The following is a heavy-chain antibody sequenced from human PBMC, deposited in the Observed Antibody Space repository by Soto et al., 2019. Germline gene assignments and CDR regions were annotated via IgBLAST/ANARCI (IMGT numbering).Heavy chain of an antibody. J-gene: IGHJ4*02. CDR2: IYSGGST. D-gene: IGHD3-10*01. CDR1: GFTVSSNY. CDR3: ARAPGSVGEGY. Sequence: EVQLVESGGGLVQPGGSLRLSCEASGFTVSSNYMSWVRQAPGKGLEWVSVIYSGGSTYYADSVKGRFTISRHNSKNTLYLQRHSLRAEDTAVYDCARAPGSVGEGYCGQGTLVTVSS. V-gene: IGHV3-53*04.